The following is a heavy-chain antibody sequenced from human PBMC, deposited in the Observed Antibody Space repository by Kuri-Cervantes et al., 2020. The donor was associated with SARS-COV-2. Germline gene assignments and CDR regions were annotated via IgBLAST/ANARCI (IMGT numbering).Heavy chain of an antibody. Sequence: SETLSLTCTVSGGSISSSGYYWSWIRQPPGKGLEWIGEINHSGSTNYNPSLKSRVTISVDTSKNQFSLKLSSVTAADTAVYYCARDPNANHNNWFDPWGQGTLVTVSS. V-gene: IGHV4-39*07. CDR1: GGSISSSGYY. CDR2: INHSGST. J-gene: IGHJ5*02. CDR3: ARDPNANHNNWFDP. D-gene: IGHD4/OR15-4a*01.